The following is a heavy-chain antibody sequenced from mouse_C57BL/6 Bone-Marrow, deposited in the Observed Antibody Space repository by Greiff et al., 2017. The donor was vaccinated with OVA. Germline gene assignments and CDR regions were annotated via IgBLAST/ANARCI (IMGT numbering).Heavy chain of an antibody. D-gene: IGHD1-1*01. Sequence: DVMLVESGGGLVQPGGSMKLSCVASGFTFSNYWMNWVRQSPEKGLEWVAQIRLKSDNYATHYAESVKGRFTISRDDSKSSVYLQMNNLRAEDTGIYYCTGDGSSDWYFDVWGTGTTVTVSS. CDR1: GFTFSNYW. J-gene: IGHJ1*03. CDR2: IRLKSDNYAT. CDR3: TGDGSSDWYFDV. V-gene: IGHV6-3*01.